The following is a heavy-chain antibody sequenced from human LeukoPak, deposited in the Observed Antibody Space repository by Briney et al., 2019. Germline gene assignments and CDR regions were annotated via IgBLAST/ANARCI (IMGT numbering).Heavy chain of an antibody. CDR2: TYTSGST. D-gene: IGHD3-3*01. V-gene: IGHV4-4*07. J-gene: IGHJ4*02. CDR1: GGSISSYY. CDR3: ARDIDAYYDFWSGYYPFDY. Sequence: SETLSLTCTVSGGSISSYYWSWIRQPAGKGLEWIGRTYTSGSTNYNPSLKSRVTMSVDTSKNQFSLKLSSVTAADTAVYYCARDIDAYYDFWSGYYPFDYWGQGTLVTVSS.